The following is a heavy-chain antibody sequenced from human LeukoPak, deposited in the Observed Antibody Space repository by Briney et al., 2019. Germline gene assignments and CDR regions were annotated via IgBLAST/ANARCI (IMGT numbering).Heavy chain of an antibody. V-gene: IGHV3-53*01. D-gene: IGHD5-18*01. CDR3: ARTADVDRAMVWGGYFDY. J-gene: IGHJ4*02. CDR1: GFTVSSNY. Sequence: PGGYLRLSCAASGFTVSSNYMSWVRQAPGKGLEWVSAIYSGGTTYYADSVKGRFTISRDNSKNTLYPQMNSLRAEDTAVYYCARTADVDRAMVWGGYFDYWGQGTLVTVSS. CDR2: IYSGGTT.